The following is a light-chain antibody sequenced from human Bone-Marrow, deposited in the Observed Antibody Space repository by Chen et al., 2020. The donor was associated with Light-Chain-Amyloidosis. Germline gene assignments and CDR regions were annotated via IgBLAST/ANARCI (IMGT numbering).Light chain of an antibody. Sequence: QPALTQPHSVSGSPGQSVTTSCTGTSSDVGRFDYVSWYQQHPGKAPKVMIYDVSKRPSGVPDRFSGSKSGNTASLTISRLQGEDEADYYCSSYAANYAYVFGAGTRVTVL. CDR1: SSDVGRFDY. CDR3: SSYAANYAYV. CDR2: DVS. V-gene: IGLV2-11*01. J-gene: IGLJ1*01.